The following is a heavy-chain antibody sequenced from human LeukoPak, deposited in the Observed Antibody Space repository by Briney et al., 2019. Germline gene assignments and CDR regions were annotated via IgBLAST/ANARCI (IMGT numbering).Heavy chain of an antibody. D-gene: IGHD6-19*01. CDR1: GYSFTSYW. J-gene: IGHJ4*02. CDR2: IDPSNSYT. V-gene: IGHV5-10-1*01. CDR3: ARRYCSGWYPPIDY. Sequence: GESLKISCKGSGYSFTSYWISWVRQMPGKGMEWMGRIDPSNSYTNFSPSFQGHVTISADKSISTAYLQWSSLMASDTAMYYCARRYCSGWYPPIDYWGQGTLVTVSS.